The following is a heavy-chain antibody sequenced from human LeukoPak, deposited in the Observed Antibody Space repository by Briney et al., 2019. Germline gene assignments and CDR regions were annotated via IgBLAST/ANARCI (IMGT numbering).Heavy chain of an antibody. CDR2: ISSDGSNK. V-gene: IGHV3-30*18. Sequence: RXSXXAXGFTFXXYGIHWVRQAPGKGLEWVAVISSDGSNKNYADPVKGRFTISRDNSKNTVYLQMNSLRAEDTAVYYCAKDAPSNSSSWSGPFDYWGQGTLVTVSS. CDR3: AKDAPSNSSSWSGPFDY. J-gene: IGHJ4*02. CDR1: GFTFXXYG. D-gene: IGHD6-13*01.